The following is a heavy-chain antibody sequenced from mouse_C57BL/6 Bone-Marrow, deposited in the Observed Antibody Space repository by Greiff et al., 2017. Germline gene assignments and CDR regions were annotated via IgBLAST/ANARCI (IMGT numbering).Heavy chain of an antibody. V-gene: IGHV5-17*01. CDR3: ASYPGRYFDV. D-gene: IGHD5-5*01. Sequence: EVKVEESGGGLVKPGGSLKLSCAASGFTFSDYGMHWVRQAPEKGLEWVAYISSGSSTIYYADTVKGRFTISRDNAKNTLFLQMTSLRSEDTAMYYCASYPGRYFDVWGTGTTVTVSS. CDR2: ISSGSSTI. CDR1: GFTFSDYG. J-gene: IGHJ1*03.